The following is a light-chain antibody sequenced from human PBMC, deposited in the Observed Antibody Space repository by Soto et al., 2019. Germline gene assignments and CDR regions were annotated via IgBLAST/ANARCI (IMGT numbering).Light chain of an antibody. CDR2: GAS. Sequence: VLRQSQATLSVSIGDRVSLSCRASQSVSSYLAWYQQKPGQAPRLLIYGASTRATGIPDRFSGSGSGTDFTLTITRLEPEDFAVYSCQQYGSSPTFGGGTKVDIK. CDR1: QSVSSY. V-gene: IGKV3-20*01. J-gene: IGKJ4*01. CDR3: QQYGSSPT.